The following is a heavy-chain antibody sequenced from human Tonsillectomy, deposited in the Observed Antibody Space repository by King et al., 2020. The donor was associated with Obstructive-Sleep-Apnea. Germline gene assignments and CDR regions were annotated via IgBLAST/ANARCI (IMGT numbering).Heavy chain of an antibody. CDR2: ISYDGSRK. CDR3: ARDIGHYKSAPPWD. V-gene: IGHV3-30*01. D-gene: IGHD3-10*01. Sequence: QLVESGGGVVQPGRSLRLSCTASGFTFSSYAIHWVRQAPAKGLRWVAVISYDGSRKFDAESVKGRFTISRDNSKNTLYLQMNSLRPEDTAIYYCARDIGHYKSAPPWDWGQGTLVTVSS. J-gene: IGHJ4*02. CDR1: GFTFSSYA.